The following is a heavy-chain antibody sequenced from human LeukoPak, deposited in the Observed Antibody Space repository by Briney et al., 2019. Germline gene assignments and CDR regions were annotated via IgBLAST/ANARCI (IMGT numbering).Heavy chain of an antibody. CDR2: INHSGST. Sequence: PSETLSLTCAVYGGSFSGYYWSWIRQPPGKGLEWIGEINHSGSTNYNPSLKSRVTISVDTSKNQFSLKLSSVTAADTAVYYCARDTHHGMDVWGQGTTVTVSS. CDR3: ARDTHHGMDV. J-gene: IGHJ6*02. CDR1: GGSFSGYY. V-gene: IGHV4-34*01.